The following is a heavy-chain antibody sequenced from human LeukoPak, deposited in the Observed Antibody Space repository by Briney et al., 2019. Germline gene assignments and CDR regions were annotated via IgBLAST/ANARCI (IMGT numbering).Heavy chain of an antibody. CDR1: GGSISSSGYY. D-gene: IGHD1-26*01. V-gene: IGHV4-39*01. Sequence: SETLSLTCTVSGGSISSSGYYWGWIRQPPAKGLEWIASSYYSGSTYYNPSLKSRVTISVDTSKNQLSLKLSSLTAADTAVYYCARHEYSGSYYGLSWFDPWGQGTLVTVSS. CDR2: SYYSGST. J-gene: IGHJ5*02. CDR3: ARHEYSGSYYGLSWFDP.